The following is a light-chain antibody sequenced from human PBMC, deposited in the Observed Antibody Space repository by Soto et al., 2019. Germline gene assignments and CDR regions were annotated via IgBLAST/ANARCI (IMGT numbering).Light chain of an antibody. CDR1: QSVLYSSNNKNY. Sequence: DIVMTQSPDSLAVSLGESATINCNSSQSVLYSSNNKNYLAWYQQKPGQPPKLLIYWASTRESGVPDRFSGSGSGTEFTLSVSSLKAEDEAVYYCQQYYNTRTFAQGTKVEIK. CDR3: QQYYNTRT. CDR2: WAS. V-gene: IGKV4-1*01. J-gene: IGKJ1*01.